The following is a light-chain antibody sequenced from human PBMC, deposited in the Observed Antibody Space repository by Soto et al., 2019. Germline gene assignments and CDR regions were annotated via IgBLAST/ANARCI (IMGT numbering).Light chain of an antibody. CDR1: QSVSSSY. V-gene: IGKV3-20*01. Sequence: EIVLTQSPGTLSLSPGERVTLSCRASQSVSSSYLAWYQQKPAQAPRLLIYGASNRATGIPDRFSGSGSGTDFSLTISRLEPEDFAVDYCQQYCGSPPYTFGQGTKLEIK. CDR2: GAS. CDR3: QQYCGSPPYT. J-gene: IGKJ2*01.